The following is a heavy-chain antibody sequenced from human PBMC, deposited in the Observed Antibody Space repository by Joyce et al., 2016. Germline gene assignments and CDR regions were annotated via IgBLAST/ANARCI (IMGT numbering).Heavy chain of an antibody. Sequence: QVQLVQSGAEVQKPGASVKVSCKTSGYTFTNYGLSWVRQDPGQGLEWMGRISTYNGNADYAPKFQGRVTMTRDTSTSTAYMELRSLRSDDTAVYYCARSVVGATIDYWGQGTLVTVSS. J-gene: IGHJ4*02. CDR1: GYTFTNYG. CDR3: ARSVVGATIDY. D-gene: IGHD1-26*01. CDR2: ISTYNGNA. V-gene: IGHV1-18*01.